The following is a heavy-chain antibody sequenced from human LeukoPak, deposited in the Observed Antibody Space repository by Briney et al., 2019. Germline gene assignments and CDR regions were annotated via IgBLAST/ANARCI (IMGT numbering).Heavy chain of an antibody. CDR2: ISAYNGNT. CDR1: GYTFTSYG. J-gene: IGHJ4*02. CDR3: AREPPSTVTTTGFDY. Sequence: ASVNVSCKASGYTFTSYGISWVRQAPGQGLEWMGWISAYNGNTNYAQKLQGRVTMTTDTSTSTAYMELRSLRSDDTAVYYCAREPPSTVTTTGFDYWGQGTLVTVSS. V-gene: IGHV1-18*01. D-gene: IGHD4-17*01.